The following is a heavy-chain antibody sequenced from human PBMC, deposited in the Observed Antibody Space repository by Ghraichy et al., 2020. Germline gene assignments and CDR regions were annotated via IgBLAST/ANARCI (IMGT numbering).Heavy chain of an antibody. CDR1: GFPFDDYA. Sequence: LSLTCAASGFPFDDYAMHWVRQAPGKGLEWVSGIRWNSGNIDYADSVKGRFTISRDNAKNSLYLQMNSLRPEDTALYYCAKASYNSSWYIDYFYYYPIDVWGQGTTVTVSS. V-gene: IGHV3-9*01. CDR2: IRWNSGNI. D-gene: IGHD6-13*01. J-gene: IGHJ6*02. CDR3: AKASYNSSWYIDYFYYYPIDV.